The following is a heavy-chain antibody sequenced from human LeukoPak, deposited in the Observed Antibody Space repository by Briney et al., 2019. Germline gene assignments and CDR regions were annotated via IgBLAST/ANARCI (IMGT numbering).Heavy chain of an antibody. CDR1: GYTFTNYY. Sequence: GAAVKLCCTASGYTFTNYYIHLERQAPGQGLEWMGIINPSGGGRSDALKYQGRLTMTRDTPTSTVYMELTSLRSEDTAVYYCARDSSTISLADPWGKGTLVRVFS. V-gene: IGHV1-46*01. D-gene: IGHD2-2*01. J-gene: IGHJ5*02. CDR3: ARDSSTISLADP. CDR2: INPSGGGR.